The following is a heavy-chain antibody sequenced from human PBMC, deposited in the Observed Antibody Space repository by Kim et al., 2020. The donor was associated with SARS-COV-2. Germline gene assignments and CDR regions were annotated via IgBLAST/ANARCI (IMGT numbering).Heavy chain of an antibody. CDR3: ARYTSSPYGMDV. J-gene: IGHJ6*02. V-gene: IGHV5-51*01. Sequence: RYRPSCQGQVTISADKSISTAYLQWSSLKASDTAMYYCARYTSSPYGMDVWGQGTTVTVSS. D-gene: IGHD6-6*01.